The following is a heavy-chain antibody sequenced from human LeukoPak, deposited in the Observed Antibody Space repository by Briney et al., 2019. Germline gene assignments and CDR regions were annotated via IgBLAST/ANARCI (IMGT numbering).Heavy chain of an antibody. CDR1: GGSISSYY. D-gene: IGHD3-22*01. CDR3: ARAERYDSSGYYYVGSFDL. V-gene: IGHV4-59*12. J-gene: IGHJ5*02. Sequence: PSETLSLTCTVSGGSISSYYWSWIRQPPGKGLEWIGYIYYSGSTNYNPSLKSRVTISVDTSKNQFSLKLSSVTAADTAVYYCARAERYDSSGYYYVGSFDLWGQGTLVTVSS. CDR2: IYYSGST.